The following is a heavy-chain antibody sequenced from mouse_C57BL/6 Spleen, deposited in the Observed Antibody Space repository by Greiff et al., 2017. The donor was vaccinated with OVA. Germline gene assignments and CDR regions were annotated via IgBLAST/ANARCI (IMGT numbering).Heavy chain of an antibody. CDR1: GYAFSSSW. CDR3: APTAQVAY. J-gene: IGHJ3*01. D-gene: IGHD3-2*02. Sequence: VQLQESGPELVKPGASVKISCKASGYAFSSSWMNWVKQRPGKGLEWIGRIYPGDGDTNYNGKFKGKATLTADKSSSTAYMQLSSLTSEDSAVYFCAPTAQVAYWGQGTLVTVSA. V-gene: IGHV1-82*01. CDR2: IYPGDGDT.